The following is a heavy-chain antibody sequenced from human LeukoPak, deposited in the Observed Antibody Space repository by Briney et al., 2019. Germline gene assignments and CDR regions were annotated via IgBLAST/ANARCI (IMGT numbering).Heavy chain of an antibody. CDR2: INPNRGGT. Sequence: ASVKVSCKASGYTFTGYYMHWVRQAPGQGLEWMGWINPNRGGTNYAQKFQGRVTMTRDTSISTAYKELSRLRSDDTGVDYCARDLSITMVRGVISLGYWGQGTLVTVSS. CDR1: GYTFTGYY. D-gene: IGHD3-10*01. V-gene: IGHV1-2*02. J-gene: IGHJ4*02. CDR3: ARDLSITMVRGVISLGY.